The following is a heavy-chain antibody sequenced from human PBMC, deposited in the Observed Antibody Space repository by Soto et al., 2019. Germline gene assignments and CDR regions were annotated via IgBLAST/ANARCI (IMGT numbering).Heavy chain of an antibody. CDR3: ARLGSSWSLDY. Sequence: QVQLVESGGGVVQPGTSLRLSCAASGFTVRNYGMHWVRQAPGKGLEWVAVVWYDGSNKYYADSVKGRFTISRDSSKNMLYLQMNSLRAEDTAVYYCARLGSSWSLDYWGQGTLVTVSS. CDR2: VWYDGSNK. J-gene: IGHJ4*02. V-gene: IGHV3-33*01. D-gene: IGHD6-13*01. CDR1: GFTVRNYG.